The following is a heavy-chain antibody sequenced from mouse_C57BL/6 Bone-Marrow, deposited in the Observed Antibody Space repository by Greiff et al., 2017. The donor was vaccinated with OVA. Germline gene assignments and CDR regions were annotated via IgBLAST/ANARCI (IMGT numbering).Heavy chain of an antibody. V-gene: IGHV1-5*01. D-gene: IGHD1-1*01. CDR1: GYTFTSYW. J-gene: IGHJ1*03. Sequence: EVQLQQSGPVLARPGASVKMSCKTSGYTFTSYWMHWVKQRPGQGLEWIGAIYPGNSDTSYNQKFKGKAKLTAVTSASTAYMELSSLTNEDSAVYYCTIITTVVANWYFDVWGTGTTVTVSS. CDR2: IYPGNSDT. CDR3: TIITTVVANWYFDV.